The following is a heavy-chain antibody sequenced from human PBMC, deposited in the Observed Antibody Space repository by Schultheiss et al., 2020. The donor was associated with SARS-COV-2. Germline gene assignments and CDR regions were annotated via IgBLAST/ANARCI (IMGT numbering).Heavy chain of an antibody. CDR2: ISGSGGST. CDR1: GYTFSSYA. CDR3: ARGIAVAGTLDY. V-gene: IGHV3-23*01. J-gene: IGHJ4*02. D-gene: IGHD6-19*01. Sequence: GESLKISCKASGYTFSSYAMSWVRQAPGKGLEWVSAISGSGGSTYYADSVKGRFTISRDNAKNTLYLQMSSLRAEDTAVYYCARGIAVAGTLDYWGQGTLVTVSS.